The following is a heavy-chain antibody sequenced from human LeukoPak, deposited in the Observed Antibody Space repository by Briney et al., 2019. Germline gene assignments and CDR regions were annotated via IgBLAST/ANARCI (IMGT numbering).Heavy chain of an antibody. D-gene: IGHD6-13*01. CDR3: ARDEAAASQKYYYYMDV. J-gene: IGHJ6*03. V-gene: IGHV3-21*01. Sequence: PGGSLRLSCAASGFTFSSYSMNWVRQAPGKGLEWVSSISSSSSYIYYADSVKGRFTISRDNAKNSLYLQMNSLRAEDTAVYYCARDEAAASQKYYYYMDVWGKGTTVTVSS. CDR2: ISSSSSYI. CDR1: GFTFSSYS.